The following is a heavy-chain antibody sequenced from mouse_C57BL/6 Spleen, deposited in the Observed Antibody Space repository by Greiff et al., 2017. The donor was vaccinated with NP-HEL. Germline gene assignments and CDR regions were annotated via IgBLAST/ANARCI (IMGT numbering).Heavy chain of an antibody. V-gene: IGHV14-4*01. J-gene: IGHJ3*01. D-gene: IGHD2-1*01. Sequence: EVKLQESGAELVRPGASVKLSCTASGFNIKDDYMHWVKQRPEQGLEWIGWIDPENGDTEYASKFQGKATITADTSSNTAYLQLSSLTSEDTAVYYCTTGGTMVTSAWFAYWGQGTLVTVSA. CDR2: IDPENGDT. CDR3: TTGGTMVTSAWFAY. CDR1: GFNIKDDY.